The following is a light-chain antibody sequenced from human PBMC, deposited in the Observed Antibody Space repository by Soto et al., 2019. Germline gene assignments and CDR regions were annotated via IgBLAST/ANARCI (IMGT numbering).Light chain of an antibody. V-gene: IGLV2-8*01. CDR1: SSDVGGYNY. CDR3: SSYAGSNIHYV. CDR2: EVS. J-gene: IGLJ7*01. Sequence: QSVLTQPPSASGSPGQSVTISCTGTSSDVGGYNYVSWYQQHPGKAPKLMIYEVSKRPSGVPARFSGSKSGNTASLTVSGLQAEDEADYYCSSYAGSNIHYVFGIGTQLTVL.